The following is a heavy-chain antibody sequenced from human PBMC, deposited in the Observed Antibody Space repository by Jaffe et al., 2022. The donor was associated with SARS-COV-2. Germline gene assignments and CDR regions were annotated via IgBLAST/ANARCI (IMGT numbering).Heavy chain of an antibody. CDR3: AKAFRGVLISLDY. D-gene: IGHD3-10*01. J-gene: IGHJ4*02. Sequence: EVQLVESGGGLVQPGGSLRLSCAASGFTFSSYAMNWVRQAPGKGLEWVSTISGSGDRTYYVDSVKGRFTISRDNSKNTLYLQMNSLRAEDTAVYYCAKAFRGVLISLDYWGQGTLVTVSS. V-gene: IGHV3-23*04. CDR2: ISGSGDRT. CDR1: GFTFSSYA.